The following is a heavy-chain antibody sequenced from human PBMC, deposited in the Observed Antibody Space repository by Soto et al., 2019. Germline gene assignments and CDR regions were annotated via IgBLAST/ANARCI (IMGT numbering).Heavy chain of an antibody. V-gene: IGHV4-30-2*01. CDR2: IYHSGSTYIYHSGST. D-gene: IGHD2-21*02. Sequence: SETLSLTYAVSGGSISIGGYPWSWIRQPPGKGLEWIGYIYHSGSTYIYHSGSTYYNPSLNSRVTISVDTSKNQFSLKLNSVTAADTAVYYCARDLWGYCGADCYPLDVWGQGTTVT. CDR1: GGSISIGGYP. J-gene: IGHJ6*02. CDR3: ARDLWGYCGADCYPLDV.